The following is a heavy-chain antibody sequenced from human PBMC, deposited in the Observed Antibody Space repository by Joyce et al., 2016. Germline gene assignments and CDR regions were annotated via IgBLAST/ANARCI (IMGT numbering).Heavy chain of an antibody. J-gene: IGHJ6*02. V-gene: IGHV3-21*01. D-gene: IGHD3-16*01. CDR1: GSTFSSAS. Sequence: QLVESGGGVVKPGGSLRLSCEASGSTFSSASRSWFRQAPGKGLEWVAAISGTIYYIFHAETVRGRFTVSRDNAKKTLYLQMNSLRAEDSAVFYCARGGISYYYAMDVWGQGTTVTVSS. CDR2: ISGTIYYI. CDR3: ARGGISYYYAMDV.